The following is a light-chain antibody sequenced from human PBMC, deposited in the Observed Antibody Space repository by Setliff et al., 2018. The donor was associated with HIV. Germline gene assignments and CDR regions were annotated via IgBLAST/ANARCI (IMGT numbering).Light chain of an antibody. V-gene: IGLV2-8*01. CDR3: SSYAGSDNVV. CDR1: SSDIGSYNY. Sequence: QSALTQPLSASGSPGQSITISCTGSSSDIGSYNYVSWYQQHPGKAPKLIIYEATKRPSGVPDRFSGSRYDNTASLTVSGLQADDEADYYCSSYAGSDNVVFGTGTKVTVL. CDR2: EAT. J-gene: IGLJ1*01.